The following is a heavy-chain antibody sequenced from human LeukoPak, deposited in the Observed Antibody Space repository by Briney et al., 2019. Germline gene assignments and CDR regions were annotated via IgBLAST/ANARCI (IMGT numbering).Heavy chain of an antibody. J-gene: IGHJ4*02. CDR2: ISSNGDNT. CDR3: VRGTCY. CDR1: GFTFRTYV. Sequence: GGSLRLSCSVSGFTFRTYVMHWVRQAPGKGLEYVSAISSNGDNTYYADSVKGRFTISRDNSKNTLYLQMSSLRADDTAVYYCVRGTCYWGQGTLVAVSS. V-gene: IGHV3-64D*06.